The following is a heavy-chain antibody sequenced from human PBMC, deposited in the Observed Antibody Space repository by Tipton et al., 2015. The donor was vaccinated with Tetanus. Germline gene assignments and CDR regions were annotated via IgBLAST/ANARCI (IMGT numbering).Heavy chain of an antibody. J-gene: IGHJ4*02. Sequence: TLSLTCDVSGGPVSSSNWWSWVRQAPGKGLEWIGEIYYSGTTNYNPSLKSRVTISTDKSKNQVSLRLNSVTAADTAVYYCARGITDGYNRRFDYWGQGTLVAVSP. D-gene: IGHD5-24*01. CDR3: ARGITDGYNRRFDY. CDR2: IYYSGTT. CDR1: GGPVSSSNW. V-gene: IGHV4-4*02.